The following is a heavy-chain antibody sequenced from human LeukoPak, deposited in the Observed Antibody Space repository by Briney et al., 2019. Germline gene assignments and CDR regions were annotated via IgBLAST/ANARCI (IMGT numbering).Heavy chain of an antibody. J-gene: IGHJ4*01. Sequence: SVTVSCKASGYTFTDYFMHWVRPAPGQGLEWMGWINPNSGGTHYAQKFQGRVTMTRDTSISTAYMELSRLRSDDTAVCYCARDPGYSSPRGDYWGHGNLVSVSS. CDR1: GYTFTDYF. CDR3: ARDPGYSSPRGDY. D-gene: IGHD5-18*01. V-gene: IGHV1-2*02. CDR2: INPNSGGT.